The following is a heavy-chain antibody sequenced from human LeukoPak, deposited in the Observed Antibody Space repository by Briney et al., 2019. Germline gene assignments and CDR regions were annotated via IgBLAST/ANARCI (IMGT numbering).Heavy chain of an antibody. CDR3: ARGESRGHHGMDV. CDR2: INPNSGGT. V-gene: IGHV1-2*06. J-gene: IGHJ6*02. CDR1: GYTFTSYG. D-gene: IGHD1-26*01. Sequence: GASVKVSCKASGYTFTSYGISWVRQAPGQGLEWMGRINPNSGGTNYAQKFQGRVTMTRDTSISTAYMELSRLKSDDTAVYYCARGESRGHHGMDVWGQGTTVTVSS.